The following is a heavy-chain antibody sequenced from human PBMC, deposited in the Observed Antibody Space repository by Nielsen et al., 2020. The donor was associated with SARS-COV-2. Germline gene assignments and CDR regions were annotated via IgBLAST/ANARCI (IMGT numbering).Heavy chain of an antibody. CDR2: IYPGDSDT. D-gene: IGHD1-7*01. J-gene: IGHJ3*02. CDR3: ARRRNYGAFDI. CDR1: GYSFTSYW. V-gene: IGHV5-51*01. Sequence: GGSLRLSCKGSGYSFTSYWIGWVRQMPGKGLEWMGIIYPGDSDTRYSPSFQGQVTISADKSISTAYLQWSSLKASDTAMYYCARRRNYGAFDIWGQGTMVTVSS.